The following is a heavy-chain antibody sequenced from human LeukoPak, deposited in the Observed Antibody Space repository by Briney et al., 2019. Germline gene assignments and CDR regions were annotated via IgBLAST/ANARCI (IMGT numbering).Heavy chain of an antibody. D-gene: IGHD1-1*01. CDR2: IYHSGST. V-gene: IGHV4-4*02. CDR1: GGSISSSNW. J-gene: IGHJ4*02. CDR3: ARAPDPLDPYYFDY. Sequence: SETLSLTCAVSGGSISSSNWWSWVRQPPGKGLEWIGEIYHSGSTNYNPSLKSRVTISVDKSKNQFSLKLSSVTAADTAVYYCARAPDPLDPYYFDYWGQGTLVTVSS.